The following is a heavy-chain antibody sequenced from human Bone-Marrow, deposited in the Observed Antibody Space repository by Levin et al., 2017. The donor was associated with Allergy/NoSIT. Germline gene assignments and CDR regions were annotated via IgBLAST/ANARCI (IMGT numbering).Heavy chain of an antibody. D-gene: IGHD3-22*01. CDR1: GFTFSSYS. V-gene: IGHV3-30-3*01. CDR3: ARDKSSTVVVGWGYFDY. CDR2: ISYGESSK. J-gene: IGHJ4*02. Sequence: GGSLRLSCAASGFTFSSYSMHWVRQAPGKGLEWVAFISYGESSKYYAESVKGRFSISRDNSKNTLSLQMNSLRTDDTAVYYCARDKSSTVVVGWGYFDYWGQGTLVTVSS.